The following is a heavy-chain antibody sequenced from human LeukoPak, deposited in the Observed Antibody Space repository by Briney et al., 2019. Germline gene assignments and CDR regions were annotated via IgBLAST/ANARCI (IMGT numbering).Heavy chain of an antibody. CDR2: INPNSGGT. CDR3: ARDQGATVTTGWFDP. J-gene: IGHJ5*02. Sequence: ASVKVSCKASGYTFTGYYMHWVRQAPGQGLEWMVWINPNSGGTNYAQKFQGRVTMTRDTSISTAYMELSRLRSDDTAVHYCARDQGATVTTGWFDPWGQGTLVTVSS. V-gene: IGHV1-2*02. CDR1: GYTFTGYY. D-gene: IGHD4-17*01.